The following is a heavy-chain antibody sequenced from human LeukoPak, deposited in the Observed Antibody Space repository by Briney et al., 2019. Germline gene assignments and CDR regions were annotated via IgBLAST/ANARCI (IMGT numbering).Heavy chain of an antibody. CDR2: VSYDGSNK. CDR3: AREMGSVYFDY. J-gene: IGHJ4*02. V-gene: IGHV3-33*01. Sequence: GVSLRLSCTSSGLRLSSYGIHWVRQTPGKGLEGVALVSYDGSNKHYADAVKGRFPISRDNSKNTVYLQINSLRAEDTAVYYCAREMGSVYFDYWGQGTLVTVSS. CDR1: GLRLSSYG. D-gene: IGHD3-10*01.